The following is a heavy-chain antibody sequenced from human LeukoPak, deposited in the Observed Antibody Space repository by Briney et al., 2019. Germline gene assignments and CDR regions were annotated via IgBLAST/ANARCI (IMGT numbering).Heavy chain of an antibody. Sequence: GGSLRLSCAASGITFSNYVMTWVRQAPGKGLEWVSAISGNGSRTDYADSVKGRFTISRDNSKNTLYMQMNSLRAEDTAVYYCAKLAYCSSTSCHPWDYWGQGTLVTVSS. J-gene: IGHJ4*02. CDR2: ISGNGSRT. V-gene: IGHV3-23*01. CDR1: GITFSNYV. D-gene: IGHD2-2*01. CDR3: AKLAYCSSTSCHPWDY.